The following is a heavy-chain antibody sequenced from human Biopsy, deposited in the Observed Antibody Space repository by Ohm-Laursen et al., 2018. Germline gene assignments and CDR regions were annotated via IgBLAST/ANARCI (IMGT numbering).Heavy chain of an antibody. CDR3: ASRSLFFRYFAS. CDR1: DSSVSHDYF. CDR2: IYHGSGT. D-gene: IGHD3-9*01. V-gene: IGHV4-38-2*01. J-gene: IGHJ4*02. Sequence: GTLSLTCSVSDSSVSHDYFYTWIRQPPGKGLEWIGSIYHGSGTSYNPSVETRVAITLDKAKNELSRRIDSVTAADTAVYYCASRSLFFRYFASWGQGTPVTVSS.